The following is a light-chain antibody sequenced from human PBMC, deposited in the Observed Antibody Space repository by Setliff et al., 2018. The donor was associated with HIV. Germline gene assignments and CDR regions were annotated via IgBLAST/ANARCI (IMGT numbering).Light chain of an antibody. V-gene: IGLV1-40*01. CDR3: QSYDKSMSGYV. CDR1: SSNLGANFD. J-gene: IGLJ1*01. CDR2: ADS. Sequence: QSVLTQPPSVSGAPGQRVTISCTGGSSNLGANFDVYWYQHSPGAAPKLLIYADSSRASGVPDRFSASRSGASASLAITGLQAEDEADYYCQSYDKSMSGYVLGSGTKVTVL.